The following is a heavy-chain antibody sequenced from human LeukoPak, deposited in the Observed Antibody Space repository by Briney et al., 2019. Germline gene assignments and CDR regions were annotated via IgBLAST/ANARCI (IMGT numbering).Heavy chain of an antibody. CDR3: ARESIAAAGSTGYYYYYGMDV. J-gene: IGHJ6*02. V-gene: IGHV6-1*01. CDR2: TYYRSTWYN. Sequence: TSQTLSLTCAISGDSVSSNSVTWNWIRQSPSRGLEWLGRTYYRSTWYNDYAVSVRGRITVNPDTSKNQFSLHLNSVTPEDTAVYYCARESIAAAGSTGYYYYYGMDVWGQGTTVTVSS. D-gene: IGHD6-13*01. CDR1: GDSVSSNSVT.